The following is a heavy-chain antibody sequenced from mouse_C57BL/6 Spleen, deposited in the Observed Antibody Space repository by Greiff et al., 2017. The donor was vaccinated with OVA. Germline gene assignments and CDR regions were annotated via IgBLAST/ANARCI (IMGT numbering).Heavy chain of an antibody. D-gene: IGHD2-1*01. CDR3: ARGGGNYGAY. Sequence: VQLQQPGAELVMPGASVKLSCKASGYTFTSYWMHWVKQRPGPGLEWIGEIDPSDSYTNYNQKFKGKSTLTVDKSSSTAYMQLSSLTSEDSAVYYCARGGGNYGAYWGQGTLVTVSA. CDR1: GYTFTSYW. V-gene: IGHV1-69*01. J-gene: IGHJ3*01. CDR2: IDPSDSYT.